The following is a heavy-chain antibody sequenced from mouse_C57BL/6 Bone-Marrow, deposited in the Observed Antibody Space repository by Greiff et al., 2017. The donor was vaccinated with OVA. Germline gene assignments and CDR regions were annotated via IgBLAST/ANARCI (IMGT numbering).Heavy chain of an antibody. D-gene: IGHD1-1*01. V-gene: IGHV14-3*01. Sequence: VQLQQSVAELVRPGASVKLSCTASGFNIKNTYMHWVKQRPEPGLEWIGRIDPANGNTKYAPKFQGKATITADTSSNTAYLQLSSLTSEDTAIYYCVSIYYYGSSYRWYAMDYWGQGTSVTVSS. CDR1: GFNIKNTY. J-gene: IGHJ4*01. CDR3: VSIYYYGSSYRWYAMDY. CDR2: IDPANGNT.